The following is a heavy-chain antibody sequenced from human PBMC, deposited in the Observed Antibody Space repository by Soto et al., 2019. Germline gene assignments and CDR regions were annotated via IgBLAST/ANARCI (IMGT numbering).Heavy chain of an antibody. CDR1: GYTFTSYG. CDR2: ISAYNGNT. J-gene: IGHJ4*02. D-gene: IGHD4-17*01. CDR3: ARDDWDYGDYVSNYYFDY. Sequence: GASVKVSCKASGYTFTSYGISWVRQAPGQGLEWMGWISAYNGNTNYAQKLQGRVTMTTDTSTSTAYMELRSLRSDDTAVYYCARDDWDYGDYVSNYYFDYWGQRTLVTVSS. V-gene: IGHV1-18*01.